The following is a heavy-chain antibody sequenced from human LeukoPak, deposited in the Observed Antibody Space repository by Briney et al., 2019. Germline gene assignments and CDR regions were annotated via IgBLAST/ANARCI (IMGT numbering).Heavy chain of an antibody. J-gene: IGHJ5*02. V-gene: IGHV4-34*01. CDR3: ARKVVVAATRKWFDP. Sequence: SETLSLTCAVYGGSFSGYYWSWIRQPPGKGLEWIGEINHSGSTNYNPSLKSRVTISVDTSKNQFSLKLSSVTAADTAVYYCARKVVVAATRKWFDPWGQGTLVTVSS. D-gene: IGHD2-15*01. CDR1: GGSFSGYY. CDR2: INHSGST.